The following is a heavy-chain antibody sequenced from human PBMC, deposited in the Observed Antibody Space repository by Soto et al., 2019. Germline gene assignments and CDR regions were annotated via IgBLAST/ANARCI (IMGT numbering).Heavy chain of an antibody. CDR3: ARDSAAAGTPGDY. Sequence: GGSLRLSCAASGFTFSNHSVNCVSKAPGTGLEWVSSISSSSSYIYYAGSVKGRFTISRDNAKNSMYLQMNSLGAEDTAVYYCARDSAAAGTPGDYWGQGTLVTVSS. CDR1: GFTFSNHS. V-gene: IGHV3-21*01. D-gene: IGHD6-13*01. J-gene: IGHJ4*02. CDR2: ISSSSSYI.